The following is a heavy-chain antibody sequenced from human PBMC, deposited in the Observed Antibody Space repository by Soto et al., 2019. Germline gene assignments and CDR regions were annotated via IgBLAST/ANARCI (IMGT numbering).Heavy chain of an antibody. CDR2: IYYSGST. D-gene: IGHD3-10*01. Sequence: SETLSLTCTVSGGSISSYYWSWIRQPPGKGLEWIGYIYYSGSTNYNPSLKSRVTISVDTSKNQFSLKLSSVTAADTAVYYCARTMVRGVLIYYMDVWGKGTTVTVSS. V-gene: IGHV4-59*08. CDR1: GGSISSYY. J-gene: IGHJ6*03. CDR3: ARTMVRGVLIYYMDV.